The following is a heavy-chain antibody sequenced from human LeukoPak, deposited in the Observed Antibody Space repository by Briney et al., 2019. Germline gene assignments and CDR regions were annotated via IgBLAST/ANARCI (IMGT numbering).Heavy chain of an antibody. Sequence: SETLSLTCTVYGGSFSGYYWSWIRRPPGKGLEWIGEINHSGSTNYNPSLKSRVTISVDTSKNQFSLKLSSVTAADTAVYYCASLTMVRAYYYYYGMDVWGQGTTVTVSS. D-gene: IGHD3-10*01. CDR2: INHSGST. CDR3: ASLTMVRAYYYYYGMDV. CDR1: GGSFSGYY. J-gene: IGHJ6*02. V-gene: IGHV4-34*01.